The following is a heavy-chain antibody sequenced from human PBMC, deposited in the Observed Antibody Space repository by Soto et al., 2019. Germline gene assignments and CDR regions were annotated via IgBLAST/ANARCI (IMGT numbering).Heavy chain of an antibody. V-gene: IGHV1-69*13. D-gene: IGHD1-26*01. CDR1: GGTFSSYA. CDR3: ASSIVRATSDWFDP. J-gene: IGHJ5*02. Sequence: SVKVSCKASGGTFSSYAISWVRQAPGQGLEWMGGIIPIFGTANYAQKFQGRVTITADESTSTAYMELSSLRSEDTAVYYCASSIVRATSDWFDPWGHGTLVTVSS. CDR2: IIPIFGTA.